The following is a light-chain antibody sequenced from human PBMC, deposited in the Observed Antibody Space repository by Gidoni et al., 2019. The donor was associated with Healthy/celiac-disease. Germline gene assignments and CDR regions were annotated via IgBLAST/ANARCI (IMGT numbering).Light chain of an antibody. CDR2: SNN. CDR1: SSNIGSNT. CDR3: AAWDDSLNGSYV. Sequence: QSLLSPPPSASGTPGQRVTISCSGSSSNIGSNTVNWYQQPPGTAPKLLIYSNNQRPSGVPDRFSGSKSGTSASLAISGLQSEDEADYYCAAWDDSLNGSYVFGTGTKVTVL. J-gene: IGLJ1*01. V-gene: IGLV1-44*01.